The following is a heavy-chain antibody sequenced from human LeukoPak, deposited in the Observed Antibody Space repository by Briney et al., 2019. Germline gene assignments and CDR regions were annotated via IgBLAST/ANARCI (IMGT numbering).Heavy chain of an antibody. J-gene: IGHJ4*02. CDR2: IYSGGST. Sequence: GSLRLSCAVSGFTVSSNYMSWVRQPPGKGLEWVSVIYSGGSTYYADSVKGRFTISRHDSRDTLYLQMNSLRVEDTAVYYCTRDLSGVNPFGYWGQGTLVTVSS. D-gene: IGHD2-8*01. CDR3: TRDLSGVNPFGY. V-gene: IGHV3-53*04. CDR1: GFTVSSNY.